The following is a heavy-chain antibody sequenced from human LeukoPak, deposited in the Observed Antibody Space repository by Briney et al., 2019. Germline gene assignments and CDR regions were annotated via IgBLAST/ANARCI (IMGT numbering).Heavy chain of an antibody. CDR1: RFTFVTYG. CDR3: AKPLLGTSDYFDY. J-gene: IGHJ4*02. D-gene: IGHD3-16*01. CDR2: IGYDGSNK. V-gene: IGHV3-30*02. Sequence: GGSLRLSCSASRFTFVTYGMNWVRQAPGKGLEWVAFIGYDGSNKYYADSVKVRFTISRDNSKNTLYLQMNSLRAEDTAVYYCAKPLLGTSDYFDYWGQGTLVTVSS.